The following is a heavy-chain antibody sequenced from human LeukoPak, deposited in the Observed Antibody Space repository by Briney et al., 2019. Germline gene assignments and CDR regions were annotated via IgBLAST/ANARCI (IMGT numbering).Heavy chain of an antibody. D-gene: IGHD3-10*01. CDR3: ARSNVLLWFGELSPWFDP. CDR2: INAGNGNT. Sequence: ASVKVSCKASGYTFTSYAMHWVRQAPGQRLEWMGWINAGNGNTKYSQKFQGRVTITRDTSASTAYRELSSLGSEDTAVYYCARSNVLLWFGELSPWFDPWGQGTLVTVSS. CDR1: GYTFTSYA. J-gene: IGHJ5*02. V-gene: IGHV1-3*01.